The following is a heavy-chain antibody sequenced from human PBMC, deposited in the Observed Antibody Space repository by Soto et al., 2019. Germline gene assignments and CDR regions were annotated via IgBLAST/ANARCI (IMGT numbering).Heavy chain of an antibody. CDR1: GFTFSAYG. V-gene: IGHV3-21*01. J-gene: IGHJ5*02. CDR2: ISSSSSYI. CDR3: ARDTYFYGSGSYGP. D-gene: IGHD3-10*01. Sequence: GGSLRLSCAVSGFTFSAYGMHWVRQAPGKGLEWVSSISSSSSYIYYADSVKGRFTISRDNAKNSLYLQMNSLRAEDTAVYYCARDTYFYGSGSYGPWGQGTLVTVSS.